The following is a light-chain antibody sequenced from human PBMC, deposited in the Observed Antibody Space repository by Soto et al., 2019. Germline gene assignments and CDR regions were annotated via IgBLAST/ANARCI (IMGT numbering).Light chain of an antibody. CDR2: GAS. J-gene: IGKJ2*01. V-gene: IGKV3-20*01. CDR3: QQYCSSPYT. CDR1: QSVSSSY. Sequence: EIVLTQSPGTLSLSPGERATLSCRASQSVSSSYLAWYQQKPGQAPRLLIYGASSRATGIPDRFSGSGSGTDFTLTISRLESEDFAVYYCQQYCSSPYTVGQGTKLEIK.